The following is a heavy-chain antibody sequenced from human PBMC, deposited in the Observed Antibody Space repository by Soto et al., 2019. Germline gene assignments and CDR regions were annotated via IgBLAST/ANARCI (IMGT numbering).Heavy chain of an antibody. D-gene: IGHD6-19*01. V-gene: IGHV1-69*02. CDR2: IVPILGIG. Sequence: QVQLVQSGAEVKKPGSSVKVSCKASGGTFSSYTFSWVRQAPGQGLEWMGRIVPILGIGNYAQKFQGSVTITADISTSTAYMELSSLRSEDTAVYYCAREIAVAGKTSDVFDIWGQGTMVTVSS. J-gene: IGHJ3*02. CDR1: GGTFSSYT. CDR3: AREIAVAGKTSDVFDI.